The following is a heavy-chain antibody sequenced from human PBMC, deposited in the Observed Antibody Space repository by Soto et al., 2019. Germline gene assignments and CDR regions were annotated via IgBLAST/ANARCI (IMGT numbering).Heavy chain of an antibody. J-gene: IGHJ4*02. V-gene: IGHV1-69*13. CDR2: IIPIFGTA. CDR1: GGTFSSYA. D-gene: IGHD1-1*01. CDR3: AREEDNAFDY. Sequence: RVSVKVSCKASGGTFSSYAISWVRQAPGQGLEWMGGIIPIFGTANYAQKFQGRVTITADESTSTAYMELSNLRSEDTAVYYCAREEDNAFDYWGQGTLVTVS.